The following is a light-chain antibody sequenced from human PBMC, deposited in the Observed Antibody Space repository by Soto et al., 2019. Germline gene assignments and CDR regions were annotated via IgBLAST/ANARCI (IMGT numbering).Light chain of an antibody. CDR3: QQNYRATPWT. V-gene: IGKV1-39*01. Sequence: DIQMTQSPSSLSASVGDRITITRRASQSISLYLNWYQHKPGKDPKLLINAASSLERGVPSRFSGGGSGTDFTLNISSLQPDDFATYYCQQNYRATPWTFGQGTKVDIK. CDR2: AAS. CDR1: QSISLY. J-gene: IGKJ1*01.